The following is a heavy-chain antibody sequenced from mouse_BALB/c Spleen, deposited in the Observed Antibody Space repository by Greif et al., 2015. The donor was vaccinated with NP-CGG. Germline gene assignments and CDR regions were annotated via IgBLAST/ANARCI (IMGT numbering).Heavy chain of an antibody. J-gene: IGHJ4*01. CDR1: GYTFTSYW. Sequence: QVQLQQSGAELVKPGASVKLSCKASGYTFTSYWMHWVKQRPGLGLEWIGEINPSNGRTNYNEKFKSKATLTVDKSSSTAYMQLSSLTSEDSAVYYCAIYDGYYYYAMDYWGQGTSVTVSS. CDR2: INPSNGRT. CDR3: AIYDGYYYYAMDY. V-gene: IGHV1S81*02. D-gene: IGHD2-3*01.